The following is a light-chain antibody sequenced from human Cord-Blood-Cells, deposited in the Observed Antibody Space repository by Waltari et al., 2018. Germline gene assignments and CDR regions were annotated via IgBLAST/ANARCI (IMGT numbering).Light chain of an antibody. Sequence: DIVMTRSPLSLPVSPGEPASISCRSSQSLLHSIAYNYLDWYLQKPGQSPQLLIYLGSNRASGVPDRFSGSGSGTDFTLKISRVEAEDVGVYYCMQALQTPYTFGQGTKLEIK. CDR3: MQALQTPYT. CDR1: QSLLHSIAYNY. J-gene: IGKJ2*01. CDR2: LGS. V-gene: IGKV2-28*01.